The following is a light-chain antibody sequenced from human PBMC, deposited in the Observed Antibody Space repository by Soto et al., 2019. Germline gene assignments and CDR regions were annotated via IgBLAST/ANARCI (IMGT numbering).Light chain of an antibody. CDR3: CSSAPESTYV. CDR2: EVT. CDR1: SSDVGGYNY. Sequence: QSALTQPPSASGSPGQSVTISCTGTSSDVGGYNYVSWYQQHPGKVPKLMIYEVTKRPSGVPDRFSGSKSGNTASLTVSGLQAEDEADYFCCSSAPESTYVFGTGTKVTVL. J-gene: IGLJ1*01. V-gene: IGLV2-8*01.